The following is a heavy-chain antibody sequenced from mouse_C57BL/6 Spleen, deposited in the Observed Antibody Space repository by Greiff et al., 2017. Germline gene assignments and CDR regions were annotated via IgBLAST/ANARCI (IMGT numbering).Heavy chain of an antibody. Sequence: QIQLQQPGAELVKPGASVRMSCKASGYTFTSYWITWVKQRPGQGLEWIGDIYPGSGSTNYNEKFKSKATLTVDTSSSTAYMQLSSLTSEDSAVYYCARWVGDYDFDYWGQGTTLTVSS. CDR3: ARWVGDYDFDY. CDR1: GYTFTSYW. D-gene: IGHD2-4*01. J-gene: IGHJ2*01. V-gene: IGHV1-55*01. CDR2: IYPGSGST.